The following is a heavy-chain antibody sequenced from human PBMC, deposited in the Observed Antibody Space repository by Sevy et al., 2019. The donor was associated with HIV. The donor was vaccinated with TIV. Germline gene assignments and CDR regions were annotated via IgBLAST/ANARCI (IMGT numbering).Heavy chain of an antibody. V-gene: IGHV1-8*01. CDR2: MNPNSGNT. CDR3: ARVLSGSYYYYGMDV. Sequence: ASVKVSCKASGYTFTSYDINWVRQATGQGLEWMGWMNPNSGNTGYAQKFQGRVTMTRNTSISTAYMELSSLRSEDTAGYYCARVLSGSYYYYGMDVWGQGTTVTVSS. D-gene: IGHD1-26*01. CDR1: GYTFTSYD. J-gene: IGHJ6*02.